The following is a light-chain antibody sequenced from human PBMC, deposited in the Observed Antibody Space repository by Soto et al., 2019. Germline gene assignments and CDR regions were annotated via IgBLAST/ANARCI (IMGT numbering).Light chain of an antibody. J-gene: IGLJ1*01. Sequence: GTSSNVGSYNLVSWYQQHPGKAPKLMIYEVSKRPSGVSNRFSGSKSGNTASLTISGLQAEDEADYYCSSYTRARTYVFGTGTKVTVL. V-gene: IGLV2-14*02. CDR3: SSYTRARTYV. CDR1: SSNVGSYNL. CDR2: EVS.